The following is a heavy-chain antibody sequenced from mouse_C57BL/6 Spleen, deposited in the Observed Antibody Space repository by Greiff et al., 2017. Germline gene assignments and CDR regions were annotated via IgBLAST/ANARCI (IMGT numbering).Heavy chain of an antibody. J-gene: IGHJ4*01. CDR1: GYTFTDYE. CDR3: TKRSYDYDDYAIDY. Sequence: VQLQQSGAELVRPGASVTLSCKASGYTFTDYEMHWVKQTPVHGLEWIGAIDPETGGTAYNQKFKGKAILTADKSSSTAYMELRILTSEDSAVYYCTKRSYDYDDYAIDYWGQGTSVTVSS. D-gene: IGHD2-4*01. CDR2: IDPETGGT. V-gene: IGHV1-15*01.